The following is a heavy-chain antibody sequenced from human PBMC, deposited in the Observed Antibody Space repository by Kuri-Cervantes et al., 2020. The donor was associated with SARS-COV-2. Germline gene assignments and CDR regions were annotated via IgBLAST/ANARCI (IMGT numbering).Heavy chain of an antibody. CDR1: GFTFSSYG. V-gene: IGHV3-30*03. J-gene: IGHJ4*02. CDR2: ISYDGSNK. D-gene: IGHD6-13*01. Sequence: GGSLRLSCAASGFTFSSYGMHWVRQAPGKGLEWVAVISYDGSNKYYADSVKGRFTISRDNSKNTLYLQMNSLRAEDTAVYYCATESSSWYGGSFDYWGQGTLVTVSS. CDR3: ATESSSWYGGSFDY.